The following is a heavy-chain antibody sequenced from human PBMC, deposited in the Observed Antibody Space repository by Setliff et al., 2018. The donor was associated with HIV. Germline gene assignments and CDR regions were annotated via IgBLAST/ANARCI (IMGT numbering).Heavy chain of an antibody. V-gene: IGHV3-21*01. Sequence: PGGSLRLSCAASGFTFSNYTMMWVRQAPGKGLEWVSSITSNLNYRYADSVKGRFTISRDNTKNSLYLQMNSLRAEDTAVYYCARGDSFVYSYVYPDYWGQGTLVTVSS. CDR2: ITSNLNYR. CDR3: ARGDSFVYSYVYPDY. CDR1: GFTFSNYT. D-gene: IGHD3-22*01. J-gene: IGHJ4*02.